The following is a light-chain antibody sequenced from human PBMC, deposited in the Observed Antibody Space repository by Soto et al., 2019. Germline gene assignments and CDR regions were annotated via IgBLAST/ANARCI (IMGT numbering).Light chain of an antibody. CDR1: QTVERW. CDR3: QQYKEYVYT. CDR2: DVS. J-gene: IGKJ2*01. Sequence: DIQLTQSPSTVYAYVGDSGTLPCRASQTVERWMAWYTQKPGKAPKILISDVSTLARGVPSRGTGSGAATECTRPISGLQPDDVATDDCQQYKEYVYTFGQGTKVDI. V-gene: IGKV1-5*01.